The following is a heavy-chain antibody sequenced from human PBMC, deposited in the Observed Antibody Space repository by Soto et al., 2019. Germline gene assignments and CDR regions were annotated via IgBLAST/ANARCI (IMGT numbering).Heavy chain of an antibody. D-gene: IGHD2-2*01. J-gene: IGHJ5*02. CDR2: IYYSGST. CDR3: ARQSCSSTSCYSWVSWFDP. CDR1: GGSISSYY. V-gene: IGHV4-59*08. Sequence: PSATLSLTCTVPGGSISSYYWSWIRQPPGKGLEWIGYIYYSGSTKYNPSLKSRVTISVDTSKNQFSLKLSSVTAADTAVYYCARQSCSSTSCYSWVSWFDPWGQGTLVTVS.